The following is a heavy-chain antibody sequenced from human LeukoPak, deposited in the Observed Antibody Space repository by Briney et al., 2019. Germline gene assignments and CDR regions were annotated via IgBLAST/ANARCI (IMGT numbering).Heavy chain of an antibody. V-gene: IGHV5-51*01. CDR1: GYSFTSYW. CDR3: ARCRGHEIRSVDSSGWSYWYFDL. Sequence: GESLKISCKGSGYSFTSYWIGWVSQMPGKGLEWMGIIYPGDSDTRYSPSFQGQVTISADKSISTAYLQWSSLKASDTAMYYCARCRGHEIRSVDSSGWSYWYFDLWGRGTLVTVSS. CDR2: IYPGDSDT. J-gene: IGHJ2*01. D-gene: IGHD6-19*01.